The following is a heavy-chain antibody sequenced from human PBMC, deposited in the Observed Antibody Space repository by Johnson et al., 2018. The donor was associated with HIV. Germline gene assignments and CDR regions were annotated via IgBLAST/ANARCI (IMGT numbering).Heavy chain of an antibody. Sequence: QVQLVESGGGLVQPGGSLRLSCAASAFTFSSYGMHWVRQAPGKGLEWVAVIWYDASNKYYGDSVKGRFTISRETSKNTLYLQMNSLGAEDTAVYYCARRRRDGDAFDIWGQWTMVTVSS. CDR2: IWYDASNK. J-gene: IGHJ3*02. CDR1: AFTFSSYG. V-gene: IGHV3-33*01. D-gene: IGHD5-24*01. CDR3: ARRRRDGDAFDI.